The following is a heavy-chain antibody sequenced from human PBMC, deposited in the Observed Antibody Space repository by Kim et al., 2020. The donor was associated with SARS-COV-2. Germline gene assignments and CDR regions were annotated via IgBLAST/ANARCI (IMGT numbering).Heavy chain of an antibody. J-gene: IGHJ4*02. Sequence: SETLSLTCTVSGGSISSYYWSWIRQPPGKGLEWIGYIYYSGSTNYNPSLKSRVTISVDTSKNQFSLKLSSVTAADTAVYYCARDLGDYYGSGRPYFDYWGQGTLVTVSS. V-gene: IGHV4-59*01. CDR3: ARDLGDYYGSGRPYFDY. CDR1: GGSISSYY. CDR2: IYYSGST. D-gene: IGHD3-10*01.